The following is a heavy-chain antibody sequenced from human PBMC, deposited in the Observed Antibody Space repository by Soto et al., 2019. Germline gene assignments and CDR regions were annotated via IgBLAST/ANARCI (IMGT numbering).Heavy chain of an antibody. V-gene: IGHV3-30*04. Sequence: LRLSCVGSGFTFGSHAMNWVRQAPGKGLEWVSVIAFDGSNKYYADSVRGRFTISRDNSKNTLYLQMDSLRPDDSAIYYCARSYGPFYDSSYYGLARNYFDYWGQGTLVTVSS. J-gene: IGHJ4*02. CDR1: GFTFGSHA. D-gene: IGHD3-22*01. CDR2: IAFDGSNK. CDR3: ARSYGPFYDSSYYGLARNYFDY.